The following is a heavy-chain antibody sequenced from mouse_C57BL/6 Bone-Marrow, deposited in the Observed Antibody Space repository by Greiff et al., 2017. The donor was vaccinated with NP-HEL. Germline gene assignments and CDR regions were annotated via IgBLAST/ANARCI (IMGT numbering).Heavy chain of an antibody. CDR3: ARGLFYYYGSSYPYWYFDV. J-gene: IGHJ1*03. CDR2: INPNNGGT. Sequence: EVQLQQSGPELVKPGASVKISCKASGYTFTDYYMNWVKQSHGKSLEWIGDINPNNGGTSYNQKFKGKATLTLDKSSRTAFMELRSLTSEDSAVYYCARGLFYYYGSSYPYWYFDVWGTGTTVTVSS. D-gene: IGHD1-1*01. CDR1: GYTFTDYY. V-gene: IGHV1-26*01.